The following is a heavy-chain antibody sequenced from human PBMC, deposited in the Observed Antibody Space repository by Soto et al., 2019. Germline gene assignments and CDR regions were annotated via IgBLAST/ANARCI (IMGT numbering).Heavy chain of an antibody. CDR3: ARTHYNWNYGVYYYYYGMDV. D-gene: IGHD1-7*01. J-gene: IGHJ6*02. CDR2: MHSSGTT. Sequence: PSETLSLTCIVSVGSISSSYYWGWIRQPPGKGLEWIESMHSSGTTYYNPSLKSRVTISVDTSKNQVSLKLSSVTAADTAVYYCARTHYNWNYGVYYYYYGMDVWGQGTTVTVSS. CDR1: VGSISSSYY. V-gene: IGHV4-39*07.